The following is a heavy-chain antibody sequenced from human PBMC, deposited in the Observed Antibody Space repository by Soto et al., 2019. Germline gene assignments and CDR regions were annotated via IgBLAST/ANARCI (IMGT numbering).Heavy chain of an antibody. V-gene: IGHV4-59*08. CDR1: GGSISSYY. CDR2: IYYSGST. J-gene: IGHJ5*02. D-gene: IGHD3-10*01. CDR3: ARAGNLGSFDP. Sequence: SETLSLTCTVSGGSISSYYWSWIRQPPGKGLEWIGYIYYSGSTNYNPSLKSRVTISVDTSKNQFSLKLSSVTAADMAVYYCARAGNLGSFDPWGQGTLVTVSS.